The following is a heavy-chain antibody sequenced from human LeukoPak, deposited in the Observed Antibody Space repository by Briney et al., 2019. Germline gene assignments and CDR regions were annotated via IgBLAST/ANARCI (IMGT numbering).Heavy chain of an antibody. CDR1: GFSFDDYA. J-gene: IGHJ4*01. CDR3: AKDGRPDTYGIFDL. Sequence: GGSLRLSCAASGFSFDDYAMHWLRQAPGKGLQWVSGISWNSGSEGYADSVKGRFTISRDNAKNSLYLQMNSLRAEDTAFYYSAKDGRPDTYGIFDLWGHGTLVTVPS. D-gene: IGHD1-1*01. V-gene: IGHV3-9*01. CDR2: ISWNSGSE.